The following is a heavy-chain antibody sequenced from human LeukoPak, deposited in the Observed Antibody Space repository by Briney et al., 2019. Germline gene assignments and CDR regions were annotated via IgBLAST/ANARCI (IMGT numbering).Heavy chain of an antibody. CDR2: ISGSDGST. J-gene: IGHJ4*02. V-gene: IGHV3-23*01. CDR3: AKGSSPLGHFDY. D-gene: IGHD6-13*01. CDR1: GFTFSTYA. Sequence: GGSLRLSCAASGFTFSTYAMSWVRQAPGKGLEWVSGISGSDGSTYYADSVKGRFTISRDNSKNTLYLRMNSLRVEDTAVSYCAKGSSPLGHFDYWGQGTLVTVSS.